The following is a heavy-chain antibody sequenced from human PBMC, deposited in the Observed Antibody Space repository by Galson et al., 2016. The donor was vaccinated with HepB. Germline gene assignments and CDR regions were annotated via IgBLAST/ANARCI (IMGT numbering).Heavy chain of an antibody. D-gene: IGHD3-22*01. Sequence: SLRLSCATSGFTFSSVWMSWVRQAPGKGLEWVANIKPDGSEKYYVDSLKGRFTISRDNAKNSLYLQMNSLRAEDTAVYYCALYYYDSSGFVEYFQQWGQGTAFTVSA. V-gene: IGHV3-7*03. CDR1: GFTFSSVW. CDR3: ALYYYDSSGFVEYFQQ. CDR2: IKPDGSEK. J-gene: IGHJ1*01.